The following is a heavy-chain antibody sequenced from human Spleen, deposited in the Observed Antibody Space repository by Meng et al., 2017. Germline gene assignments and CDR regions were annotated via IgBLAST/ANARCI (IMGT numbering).Heavy chain of an antibody. J-gene: IGHJ5*02. CDR1: GYTFTSYG. CDR3: AREKTGLAIHIRYNCFDP. D-gene: IGHD1-14*01. V-gene: IGHV1-8*02. Sequence: ASVKVSCKASGYTFTSYGISWVRQAPGQGFEWMGWMNPNSGNTGYAQKFQGRVTMTRNTSIHTAYMELSSLTSEDTAVYYCAREKTGLAIHIRYNCFDPWGQGTLVTVSS. CDR2: MNPNSGNT.